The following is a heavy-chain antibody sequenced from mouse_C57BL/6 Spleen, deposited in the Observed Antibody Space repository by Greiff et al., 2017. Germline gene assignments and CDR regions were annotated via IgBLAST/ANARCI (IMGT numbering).Heavy chain of an antibody. J-gene: IGHJ4*01. CDR2: IWSGGNT. CDR3: ARNSDDGYSPWALDG. Sequence: QVQLQQSGPGLVQPSQSLSITCTVSGFSLTSYGVHWVRQSPGKGLEWLGVIWSGGNTDYNAAFISRLGISKDNSKNQVFFKMNSLQADDTAVYYCARNSDDGYSPWALDGWGRRTTVTVSA. V-gene: IGHV2-2*01. D-gene: IGHD2-3*01. CDR1: GFSLTSYG.